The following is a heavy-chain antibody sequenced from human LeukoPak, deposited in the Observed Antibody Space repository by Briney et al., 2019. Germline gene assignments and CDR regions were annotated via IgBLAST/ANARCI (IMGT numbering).Heavy chain of an antibody. D-gene: IGHD3-10*01. CDR1: EFSVGSNY. V-gene: IGHV3-66*01. J-gene: IGHJ4*02. CDR2: IYSGGST. CDR3: AKGHHYGSGSYWV. Sequence: GGSLRLSCAASEFSVGSNYMTWVRQAPGKGLEWVSLIYSGGSTYYADSVKGRFTISRDNSKNTLYLQMNSLRAEDTAVYYCAKGHHYGSGSYWVWGQGTLVTVSS.